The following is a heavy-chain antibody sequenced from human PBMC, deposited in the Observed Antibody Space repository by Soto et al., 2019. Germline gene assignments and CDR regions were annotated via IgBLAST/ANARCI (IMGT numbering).Heavy chain of an antibody. V-gene: IGHV1-18*01. CDR2: ISAYNGNT. D-gene: IGHD1-26*01. J-gene: IGHJ6*02. CDR3: VVQYSRSYYYYYGMDV. CDR1: GYTLTSYC. Sequence: ASVKVSCKAPGYTLTSYCIRWVRQAPGHGLEWMGWISAYNGNTNYAQKLQGRVTMTTDTSTSTAYMELRSLRSDDTAVYYCVVQYSRSYYYYYGMDVWGQGTPVTVSS.